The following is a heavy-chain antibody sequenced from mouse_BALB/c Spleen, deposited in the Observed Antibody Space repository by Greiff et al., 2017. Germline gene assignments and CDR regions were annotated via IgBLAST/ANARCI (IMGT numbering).Heavy chain of an antibody. CDR1: GYTFSSYW. V-gene: IGHV1-9*01. D-gene: IGHD2-4*01. CDR2: ILPGSGST. J-gene: IGHJ4*01. Sequence: VQLQQSGAELMKPGASVKISCKATGYTFSSYWIEWVKQRPGHGLEWTGEILPGSGSTNYNEKFKGKATFTADTSSNTAYMQLSSLTSEDSAVYYCARRDDYDGESAMDYWGQGTSVTVSS. CDR3: ARRDDYDGESAMDY.